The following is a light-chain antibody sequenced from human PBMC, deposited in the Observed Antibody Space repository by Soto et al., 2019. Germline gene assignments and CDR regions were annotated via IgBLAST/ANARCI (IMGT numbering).Light chain of an antibody. Sequence: EIVLTQSPGTLSLSPGDRATLSCRASQSVGNNLAWYQQKPGQAPGLLIYEASTRATGIPARFSGSGSGTDFTLTISSLEPEDFAVYYCQQHANWPLTFGGGTKVDIK. CDR2: EAS. V-gene: IGKV3-11*01. CDR3: QQHANWPLT. J-gene: IGKJ4*01. CDR1: QSVGNN.